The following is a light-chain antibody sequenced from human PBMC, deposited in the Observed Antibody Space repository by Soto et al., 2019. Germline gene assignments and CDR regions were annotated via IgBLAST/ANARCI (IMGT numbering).Light chain of an antibody. CDR3: QVWDRSTAV. Sequence: SYELTQQLSVSVALGQTARITCGGNNIGSKNVHWYQQKPGQAPVLVIYRDSNRPSGIPERFSGSNSGNTATLTISRAQAGDEADYYCQVWDRSTAVFGGGTKVTVL. V-gene: IGLV3-9*01. J-gene: IGLJ2*01. CDR1: NIGSKN. CDR2: RDS.